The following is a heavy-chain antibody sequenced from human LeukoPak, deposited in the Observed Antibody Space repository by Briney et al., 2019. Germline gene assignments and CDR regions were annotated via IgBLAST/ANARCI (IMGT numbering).Heavy chain of an antibody. CDR3: AKDLLKYSSGCFDY. J-gene: IGHJ4*02. CDR1: GFTFSSYA. V-gene: IGHV3-23*01. CDR2: ISGSGGST. Sequence: GGSLRLSCAASGFTFSSYAMSWVRQAPGKGLEWVSAISGSGGSTYYADSAKGRFTISRDNSKNTLYLQMNSLRAEDTAVYYCAKDLLKYSSGCFDYWGQGTLVTVSS. D-gene: IGHD6-19*01.